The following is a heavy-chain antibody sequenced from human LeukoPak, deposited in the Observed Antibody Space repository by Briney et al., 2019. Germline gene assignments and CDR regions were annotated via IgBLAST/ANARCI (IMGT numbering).Heavy chain of an antibody. J-gene: IGHJ6*02. D-gene: IGHD4-23*01. CDR3: ASTSKGVLNYGGAPYYYYGMDV. V-gene: IGHV3-48*03. CDR1: GHTFSRYE. CDR2: ITSSGSHI. Sequence: PGGSLSLSYAASGHTFSRYEKNWVRQAPGKGLEWVSCITSSGSHILYADSVRRRFTISRDNAKNSLYLQMKSLRAEDRAVYYCASTSKGVLNYGGAPYYYYGMDVWGQGTTVTVSS.